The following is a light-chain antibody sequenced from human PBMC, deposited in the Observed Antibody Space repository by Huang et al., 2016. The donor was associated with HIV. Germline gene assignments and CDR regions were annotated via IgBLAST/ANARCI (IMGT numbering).Light chain of an antibody. CDR2: AAS. J-gene: IGKJ1*01. Sequence: AIQMTQSPSSLSASVGDRVTITCRASEGIRNDLGWYQQKPGEAPKLLIYAASNLQSGVPSRFSGSGAGTDFTLTISSLQTEDFATYYCLQDYGYPRTFGQGTKVEIK. V-gene: IGKV1-6*01. CDR1: EGIRND. CDR3: LQDYGYPRT.